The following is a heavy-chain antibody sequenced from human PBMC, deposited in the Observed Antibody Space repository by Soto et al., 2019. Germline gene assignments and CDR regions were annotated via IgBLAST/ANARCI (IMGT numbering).Heavy chain of an antibody. CDR2: ISSISSTI. CDR1: GFTFSSYS. D-gene: IGHD6-19*01. CDR3: ARKSGGWRSEMYVDY. Sequence: EVQLVESGGGLVQPGGSLRLSCAASGFTFSSYSMNWVRQAPGKGLEWVSYISSISSTIYYADSVKVRFTISRDNAKNTPSLQMNSLRAEDTAVYYGARKSGGWRSEMYVDYWGQGTLVTVSS. V-gene: IGHV3-48*01. J-gene: IGHJ4*02.